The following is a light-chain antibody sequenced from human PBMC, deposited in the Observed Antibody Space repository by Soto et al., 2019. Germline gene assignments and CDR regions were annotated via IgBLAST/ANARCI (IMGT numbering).Light chain of an antibody. Sequence: QSVLTQPPSVSGAPQQRVTLSRTGSISNFGANYDVHWYQQLPGTDPKLFIYGNSNRPSGVPDRFSGSKSGTSASLAITGRQAEDDADYNCQSYDNSLSVYVVGNRTKRTVL. CDR3: QSYDNSLSVYV. J-gene: IGLJ1*01. CDR1: ISNFGANYD. V-gene: IGLV1-40*01. CDR2: GNS.